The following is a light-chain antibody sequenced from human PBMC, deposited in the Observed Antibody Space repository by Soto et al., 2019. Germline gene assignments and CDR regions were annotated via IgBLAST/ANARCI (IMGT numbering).Light chain of an antibody. CDR3: QQYNSHSIT. J-gene: IGKJ5*01. V-gene: IGKV1-5*01. Sequence: DIKMNKSPSTLSASVGDRVTITCRASQSISSWLAWYQQKPGKAPKLLIYDASSLESGVPSRFSGSGSGTELTLTISSLQPDDCVTYYSQQYNSHSITFGQGTLLDIK. CDR2: DAS. CDR1: QSISSW.